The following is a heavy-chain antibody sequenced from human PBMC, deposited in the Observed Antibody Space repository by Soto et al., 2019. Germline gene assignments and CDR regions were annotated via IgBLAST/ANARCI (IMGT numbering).Heavy chain of an antibody. CDR1: GFTFSSYS. J-gene: IGHJ6*02. CDR2: ISSSSSYI. CDR3: ARDGGGPSTNGVSYGMDV. V-gene: IGHV3-21*01. D-gene: IGHD2-8*01. Sequence: GGSLRLSCAASGFTFSSYSMNWVRQAPGKGLEWVSSISSSSSYIYYADSVKGRFTISRDNAKNSLYLQMNSLRAEDTAVYYCARDGGGPSTNGVSYGMDVWGQGTTVTVSS.